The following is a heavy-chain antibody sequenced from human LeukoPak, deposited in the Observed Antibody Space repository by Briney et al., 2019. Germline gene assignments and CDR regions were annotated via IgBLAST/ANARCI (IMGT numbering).Heavy chain of an antibody. D-gene: IGHD3-3*01. CDR1: GGSFSGYY. J-gene: IGHJ6*02. CDR2: INHSGST. Sequence: SETLSLTCAVYGGSFSGYYWSWIRQPPGKGLEWIGEINHSGSTNYNPSLKSRVTISVDTSKNQFSLKLSSVTAADTAVYYCAREYYDFWSGMIAYYYYYGMDVWGQGTTVTVSS. CDR3: AREYYDFWSGMIAYYYYYGMDV. V-gene: IGHV4-34*01.